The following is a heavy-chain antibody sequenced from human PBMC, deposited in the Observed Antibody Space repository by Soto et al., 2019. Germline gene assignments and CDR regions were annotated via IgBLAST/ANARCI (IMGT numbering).Heavy chain of an antibody. CDR2: IYYSGST. D-gene: IGHD4-4*01. CDR1: GGSISSSSYY. V-gene: IGHV4-39*07. Sequence: SETLSLTCTVPGGSISSSSYYWGWIRQPPGKGLEWIGSIYYSGSTYYNPSLKSRVTISVDTSKNQFSLKLSSVTAADTAVYYCARDNSNFAVEYYYYIYAFAKGTTVPVS. J-gene: IGHJ6*03. CDR3: ARDNSNFAVEYYYYIYA.